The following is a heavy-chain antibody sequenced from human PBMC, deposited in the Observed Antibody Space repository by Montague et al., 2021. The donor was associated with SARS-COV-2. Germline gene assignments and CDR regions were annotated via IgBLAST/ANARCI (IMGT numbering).Heavy chain of an antibody. CDR2: IYYSGST. CDR3: ARARIHMLVVVNGFDI. CDR1: GGSISSGGYY. V-gene: IGHV4-31*03. D-gene: IGHD3-22*01. Sequence: TLSLTCTVSGGSISSGGYYWGWIRQHPGKGLEWIGYIYYSGSTYYNPSLKSRVTISVDTSKNQFSLKLSSVTAADTAVYYCARARIHMLVVVNGFDIWGQGTMVTVSS. J-gene: IGHJ3*02.